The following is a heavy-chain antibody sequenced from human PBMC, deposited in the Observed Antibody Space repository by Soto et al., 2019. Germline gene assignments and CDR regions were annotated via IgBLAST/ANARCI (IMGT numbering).Heavy chain of an antibody. Sequence: SQTLSLTCAISGDSVSSNSAAWNWIRQSPSRGLEWLGRTYYRSRWYNDYAVSVKSRITINPDTSKNQFSLQLNSVTPEDTAVYYCARMVFKIADYYYYYYMDVWGKGTTVTVSS. V-gene: IGHV6-1*01. J-gene: IGHJ6*03. CDR3: ARMVFKIADYYYYYYMDV. D-gene: IGHD3-22*01. CDR2: TYYRSRWYN. CDR1: GDSVSSNSAA.